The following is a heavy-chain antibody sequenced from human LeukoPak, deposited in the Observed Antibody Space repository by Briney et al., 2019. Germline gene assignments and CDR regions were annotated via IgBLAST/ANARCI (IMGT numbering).Heavy chain of an antibody. V-gene: IGHV3-30*03. CDR1: GFTFSSHG. J-gene: IGHJ4*02. Sequence: PGGSLRLSCAASGFTFSSHGMHWVRQAPGKGPEWVAVISFDGGNKYYADSVKGRFTISRDNSKNTLYLQLNSLRAEDTAVYYCASTRSSDFDYWGQGTLVTVSS. CDR2: ISFDGGNK. D-gene: IGHD6-6*01. CDR3: ASTRSSDFDY.